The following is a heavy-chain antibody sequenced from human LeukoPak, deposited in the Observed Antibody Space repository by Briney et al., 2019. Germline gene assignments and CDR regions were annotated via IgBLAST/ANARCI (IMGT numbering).Heavy chain of an antibody. J-gene: IGHJ1*01. CDR3: ARRRYYDSSGYLE. CDR1: GDSVSRSDSY. D-gene: IGHD3-22*01. V-gene: IGHV4-39*01. Sequence: SETLSFTCTIFGDSVSRSDSYWDWIRQPPGKGLEWIGTIYYSGRTYYSPSLKSRVTLSIDMSNNQFSLILSSVTAADTALYFCARRRYYDSSGYLEWGQGTLVTVSS. CDR2: IYYSGRT.